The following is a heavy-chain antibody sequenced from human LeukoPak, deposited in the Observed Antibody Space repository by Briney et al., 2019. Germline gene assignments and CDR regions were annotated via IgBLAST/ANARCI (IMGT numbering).Heavy chain of an antibody. Sequence: ASVKVSCKASGYTFTGYYMHWVRQAPGQGLEWMGWISAYNGNTNYAQKPQGRVTMTTDTSTSTAYMELRSLRSDDTAVYYCARDGIGSDYVRYFDYWGQGTLVTVSS. J-gene: IGHJ4*02. V-gene: IGHV1-18*04. CDR1: GYTFTGYY. CDR3: ARDGIGSDYVRYFDY. D-gene: IGHD3-10*02. CDR2: ISAYNGNT.